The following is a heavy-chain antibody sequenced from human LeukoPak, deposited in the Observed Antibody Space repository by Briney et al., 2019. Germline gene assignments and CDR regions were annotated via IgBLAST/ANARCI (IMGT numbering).Heavy chain of an antibody. CDR1: GFTFSSYG. D-gene: IGHD3-22*01. V-gene: IGHV3-30*02. CDR2: IRYDGSNK. J-gene: IGHJ3*02. CDR3: ARADSSGYYLVGGFDI. Sequence: GGSLRLSCAASGFTFSSYGMHWVRQAPGKGLEWVAFIRYDGSNKYYADSVKGRFTISRDNSKNTLYLHMTSLRAEDTAVYYCARADSSGYYLVGGFDIWGQGTIVTVSS.